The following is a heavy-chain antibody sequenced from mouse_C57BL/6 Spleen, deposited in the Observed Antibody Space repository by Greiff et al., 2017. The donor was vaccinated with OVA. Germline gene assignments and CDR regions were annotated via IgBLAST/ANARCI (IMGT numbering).Heavy chain of an antibody. D-gene: IGHD1-1*02. Sequence: QVQLQQPGAELVKPGASVKLSCKASGYTFTSYWMQWVKLRPGQGLEWIGEIDPSDSYTNYNQKFKGKATLTVDTSSSTAYMQLSSLTSEDSAVYYCARRRGSWAMDYWGQGTSVTVSS. CDR1: GYTFTSYW. J-gene: IGHJ4*01. CDR2: IDPSDSYT. CDR3: ARRRGSWAMDY. V-gene: IGHV1-50*01.